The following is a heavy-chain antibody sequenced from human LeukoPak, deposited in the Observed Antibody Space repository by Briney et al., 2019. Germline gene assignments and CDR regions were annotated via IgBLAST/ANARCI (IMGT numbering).Heavy chain of an antibody. V-gene: IGHV3-30*18. CDR1: GFTFSSYG. D-gene: IGHD3-22*01. Sequence: GGSLRLSCAASGFTFSSYGMHWVRQAPGKGLEWVAVISYDGSNKYYADSVKGRFTISRDNSKNTLYLQMNSLRVEDTAVYYCAKPQLYHYDSSGYLEYFDHWGQGTPVTVSS. CDR3: AKPQLYHYDSSGYLEYFDH. J-gene: IGHJ4*02. CDR2: ISYDGSNK.